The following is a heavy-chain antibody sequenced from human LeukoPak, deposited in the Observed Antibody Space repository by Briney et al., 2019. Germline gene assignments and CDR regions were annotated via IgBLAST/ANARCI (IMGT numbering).Heavy chain of an antibody. CDR2: INHSGRT. V-gene: IGHV4-34*01. D-gene: IGHD6-13*01. CDR1: GGSFSGYY. Sequence: SETLSLTCAVYGGSFSGYYWSWIRQPPGKGLEWIGEINHSGRTNYNPYLKSRVTTSVETSKNQFSRKLSSVTAADTAVYYCARVFSSWYSGSFYYWGQGNLVTVSS. CDR3: ARVFSSWYSGSFYY. J-gene: IGHJ4*02.